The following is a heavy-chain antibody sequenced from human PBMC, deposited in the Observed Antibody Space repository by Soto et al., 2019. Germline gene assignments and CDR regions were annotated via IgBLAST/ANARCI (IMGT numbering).Heavy chain of an antibody. CDR1: GFTFSTYDMSYA. CDR3: ARSLGPGSHHFDY. CDR2: LSDST. V-gene: IGHV3-23*01. D-gene: IGHD3-10*01. J-gene: IGHJ4*02. Sequence: EVQLLESGGGLVQPGGSLRLSCALSGFTFSTYDMSYAMSWVRQAPGKGLEWVSTLSDSTYYADSVKGLFTISTDNSKSTLFLQMNNLRAEDTAVYYCARSLGPGSHHFDYWGQGTLVTVSS.